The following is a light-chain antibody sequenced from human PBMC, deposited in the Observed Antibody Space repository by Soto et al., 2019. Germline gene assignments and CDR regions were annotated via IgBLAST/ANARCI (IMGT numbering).Light chain of an antibody. CDR1: ESVLYSSNNKNY. J-gene: IGKJ2*01. CDR3: QQYYSLPT. V-gene: IGKV4-1*01. Sequence: DIVMTQSPDSLAVSLGERATINCKSSESVLYSSNNKNYLTWYQRKPGQPPRLLIYWASARASGVPDRFSGSGSGTDFTLTISSLQAEDVAVYYCQQYYSLPTFGQGTKLEI. CDR2: WAS.